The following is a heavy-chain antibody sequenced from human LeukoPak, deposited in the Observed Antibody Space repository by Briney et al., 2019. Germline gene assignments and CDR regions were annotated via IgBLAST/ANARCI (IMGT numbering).Heavy chain of an antibody. CDR2: IYYSGST. D-gene: IGHD2-2*01. J-gene: IGHJ6*03. CDR1: GGSISSYY. V-gene: IGHV4-59*01. Sequence: SETLSLTCTVSGGSISSYYWSWIRQPPGKGLEWIGYIYYSGSTNYNPSLKSRVTISVDTSKNQFSLKLSSVTAADTAVYYCARRGVVAHYYYYMDVWGKGTTVTVSS. CDR3: ARRGVVAHYYYYMDV.